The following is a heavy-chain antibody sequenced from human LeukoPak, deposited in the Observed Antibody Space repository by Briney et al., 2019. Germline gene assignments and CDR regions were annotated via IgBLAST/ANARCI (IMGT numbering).Heavy chain of an antibody. D-gene: IGHD2-15*01. CDR2: ISSRGNTI. Sequence: PGGSLRLSCAASGFTFSSCAMSWVRQAPGKGLEWVSYISSRGNTIYYADSVKGRFTISRDNAKNSLYLQMNSLRAEDTAVYYCARVAGDIVVRPTVYNYGMDVWGQGTTVTVSS. CDR1: GFTFSSCA. J-gene: IGHJ6*02. V-gene: IGHV3-48*03. CDR3: ARVAGDIVVRPTVYNYGMDV.